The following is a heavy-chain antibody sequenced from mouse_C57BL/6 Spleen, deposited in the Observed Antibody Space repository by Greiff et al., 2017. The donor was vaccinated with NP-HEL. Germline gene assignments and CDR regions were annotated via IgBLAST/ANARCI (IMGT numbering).Heavy chain of an antibody. J-gene: IGHJ3*01. CDR1: GYTFTDYY. CDR3: ARYDDYPFAY. D-gene: IGHD2-4*01. V-gene: IGHV1-76*01. CDR2: IYPGSGNT. Sequence: QVQLQQSGAELVRPGASVKLSCKASGYTFTDYYINWVKQRPGQGLEWIARIYPGSGNTYYNEKFKGKATLTAEKSSSTAYMQLSSLTSEDSAVYFCARYDDYPFAYWGQGTLVTVSA.